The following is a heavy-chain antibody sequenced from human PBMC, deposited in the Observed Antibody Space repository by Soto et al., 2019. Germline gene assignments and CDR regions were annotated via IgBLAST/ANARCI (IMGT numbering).Heavy chain of an antibody. J-gene: IGHJ3*02. D-gene: IGHD3-16*01. Sequence: SATLSLTCAFYGGPLIGYYWSWIRQPPGKGLEWIGEIHSSGSTNYKPSLPSGVIISVDTSKNQFSLKLSSVTAADTAVYYWARAGFYGPFALFAIRGQGTMVTVS. CDR2: IHSSGST. CDR3: ARAGFYGPFALFAI. V-gene: IGHV4-34*01. CDR1: GGPLIGYY.